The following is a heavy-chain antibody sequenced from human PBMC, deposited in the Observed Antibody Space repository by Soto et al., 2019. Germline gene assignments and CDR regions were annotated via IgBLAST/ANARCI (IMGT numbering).Heavy chain of an antibody. V-gene: IGHV1-58*01. J-gene: IGHJ6*02. CDR2: IVVGSGNT. CDR1: GFTFTSSA. D-gene: IGHD3-3*01. CDR3: AAATLRFLGYYYYAMDV. Sequence: GASVKVSCKASGFTFTSSAVQWVRQARGQRLEWIGWIVVGSGNTNYAQKFQERVTITRDMSTSTAYMELSSLRSEDTAVYYCAAATLRFLGYYYYAMDVWGQATTVTVSS.